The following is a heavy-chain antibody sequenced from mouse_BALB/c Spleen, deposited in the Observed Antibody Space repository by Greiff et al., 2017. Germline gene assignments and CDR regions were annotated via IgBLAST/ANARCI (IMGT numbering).Heavy chain of an antibody. D-gene: IGHD1-2*01. J-gene: IGHJ1*01. Sequence: VQLKQSGAELVKPGASVKLSCTASGFNIKDTYMHWVKQRPEQGLEWIGRIDPANGNTKYDPKFQGKATITADTSSNTAYLQLSSLTSEDTAVYYCARPTLLRLRYFDVWGAGTTVTVSS. V-gene: IGHV14-3*02. CDR2: IDPANGNT. CDR3: ARPTLLRLRYFDV. CDR1: GFNIKDTY.